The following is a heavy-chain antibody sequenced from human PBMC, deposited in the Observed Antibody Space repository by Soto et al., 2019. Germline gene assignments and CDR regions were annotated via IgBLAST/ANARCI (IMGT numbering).Heavy chain of an antibody. CDR3: ARYVASLWFGELYCAFD. V-gene: IGHV1-46*03. CDR1: GYTFTSYY. Sequence: ASVKVSCKASGYTFTSYYMHWVRQAPGQGLEWMGIINPSGGSTSYAQKFQGRVTMTRDTSTSTVYMELSSPRSEDTAVYYCARYVASLWFGELYCAFDCGAKGQWSPS. J-gene: IGHJ3*01. CDR2: INPSGGST. D-gene: IGHD3-10*01.